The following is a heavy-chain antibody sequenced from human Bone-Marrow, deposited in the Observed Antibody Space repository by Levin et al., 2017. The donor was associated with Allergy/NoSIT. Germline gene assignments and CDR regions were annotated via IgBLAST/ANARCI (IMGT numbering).Heavy chain of an antibody. V-gene: IGHV3-49*03. J-gene: IGHJ4*02. CDR3: SRLPRDNYGPPFDY. CDR1: GFNFADYA. Sequence: GGSLRLSCTTSGFNFADYAMIWFRQAPGKGLECVGFISSRRYGAKSEYAASVQGRFTISRDDSNRITYLQMNSLHSEDTAIYYCSRLPRDNYGPPFDYWGQGTLVTVSS. D-gene: IGHD5-18*01. CDR2: ISSRRYGAKS.